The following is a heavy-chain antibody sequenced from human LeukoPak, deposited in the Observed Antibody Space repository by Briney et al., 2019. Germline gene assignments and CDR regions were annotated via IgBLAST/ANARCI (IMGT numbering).Heavy chain of an antibody. D-gene: IGHD5-18*01. CDR2: ISYDGSNK. V-gene: IGHV3-30-3*01. J-gene: IGHJ4*02. Sequence: GGSLRLSCAASGFTFSSYAMHWVRQAPGKGLEWVAVISYDGSNKYYADSVKGRFTISRDNSKNTLYLQMNSLRAEDTAVYYCARDSGYSYGYGDYFDYWGQGTLVTVSS. CDR1: GFTFSSYA. CDR3: ARDSGYSYGYGDYFDY.